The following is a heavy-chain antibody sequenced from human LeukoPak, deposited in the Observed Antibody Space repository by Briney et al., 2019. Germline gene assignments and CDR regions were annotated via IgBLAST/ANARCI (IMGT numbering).Heavy chain of an antibody. J-gene: IGHJ4*02. CDR2: ISGYNGNT. D-gene: IGHD6-19*01. Sequence: ASVKVSCKASGYSFVGYYMHWVRQAPGQGLEWMGWISGYNGNTNYAQKLQGRVTMTTDTSTSTAYMELRSLRSDDTAVYYCARDLKRGYSSGRYSWGTGSSNDYWGQGTLVTVSS. CDR1: GYSFVGYY. CDR3: ARDLKRGYSSGRYSWGTGSSNDY. V-gene: IGHV1-18*01.